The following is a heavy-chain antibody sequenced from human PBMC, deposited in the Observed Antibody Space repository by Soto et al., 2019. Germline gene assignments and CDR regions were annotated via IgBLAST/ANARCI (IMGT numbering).Heavy chain of an antibody. Sequence: SETLSLTCAVYGGSFSGYYWSWIRQPPGKGLEWIGEINHSGSTNYNPSLKSRVTISVDTSKNQFSLKLSSVTAADTAVYYCARGSPTYDFWSGYYIREDRPFDYWGQGTLVTVSS. D-gene: IGHD3-3*01. V-gene: IGHV4-34*01. J-gene: IGHJ4*02. CDR1: GGSFSGYY. CDR3: ARGSPTYDFWSGYYIREDRPFDY. CDR2: INHSGST.